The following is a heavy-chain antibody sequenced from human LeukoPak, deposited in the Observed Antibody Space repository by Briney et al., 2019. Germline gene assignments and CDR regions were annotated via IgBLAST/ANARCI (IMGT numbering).Heavy chain of an antibody. V-gene: IGHV3-48*04. CDR1: GFTFSSYG. J-gene: IGHJ6*02. CDR3: AREVVIFPDYYYYGMDV. Sequence: GGSLRLSCAASGFTFSSYGMTWIRQAPGKGLEWISYISRSGNTLYYADSVEGRFTISRDNAKNSLYLQMNSLRAEDTAVYYCAREVVIFPDYYYYGMDVWGQGTTVTVSS. CDR2: ISRSGNTL. D-gene: IGHD3-9*01.